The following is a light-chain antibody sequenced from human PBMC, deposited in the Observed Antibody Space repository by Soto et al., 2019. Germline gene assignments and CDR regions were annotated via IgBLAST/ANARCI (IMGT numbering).Light chain of an antibody. CDR1: QSISNL. J-gene: IGKJ4*01. CDR2: DAS. Sequence: DIQMTQSPSTLSASVGDRVTITCRASQSISNLLAWYQQKPGQAPKLLIYDASSLESGVPSRFSGSGSGTEFTLTISGLQPDDFASYYCQQYKSFSLTFGGGTRVEVK. CDR3: QQYKSFSLT. V-gene: IGKV1-5*01.